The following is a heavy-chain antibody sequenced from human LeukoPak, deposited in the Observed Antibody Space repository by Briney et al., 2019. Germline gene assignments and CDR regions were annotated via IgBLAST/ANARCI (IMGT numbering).Heavy chain of an antibody. Sequence: QPGRSLRLSCAASGFTFSSYGMHWVRQAPGKGLEWVAVISYDGSNKYYADSVKGRFTISRDNSKNTLYLQMNSLRAEDTAVYYCARGYNWNDPFDYWGQGTLVTVSS. CDR2: ISYDGSNK. V-gene: IGHV3-30*03. CDR1: GFTFSSYG. J-gene: IGHJ4*02. CDR3: ARGYNWNDPFDY. D-gene: IGHD1-20*01.